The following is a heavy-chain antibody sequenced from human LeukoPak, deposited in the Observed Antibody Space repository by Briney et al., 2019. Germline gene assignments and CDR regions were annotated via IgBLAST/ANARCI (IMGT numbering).Heavy chain of an antibody. Sequence: SETLSLTCTVSGGSISSYYWSWIRQPAWKGLEWIGRIYTSGSTNYNPSLKSRVTMSVDTSKNQFSLKLSSVTAADTAVYYCARSATYPSAYGSGSYPLDYWGQGTLVTVSS. J-gene: IGHJ4*02. V-gene: IGHV4-4*07. CDR2: IYTSGST. CDR1: GGSISSYY. D-gene: IGHD3-10*01. CDR3: ARSATYPSAYGSGSYPLDY.